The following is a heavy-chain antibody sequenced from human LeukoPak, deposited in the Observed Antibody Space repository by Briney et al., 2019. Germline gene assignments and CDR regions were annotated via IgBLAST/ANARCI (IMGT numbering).Heavy chain of an antibody. CDR3: ARLQQSIRSDDY. V-gene: IGHV4-4*07. CDR2: IYTSGST. Sequence: SEALSLTCTVSGGSISSYYWSWIRQPAGKGLEWIGRIYTSGSTNYNPSLKSRVTMSVDTSKNQFSLKLSSVTAADTAVYYCARLQQSIRSDDYWGQGTLVTVSS. CDR1: GGSISSYY. D-gene: IGHD4-11*01. J-gene: IGHJ4*02.